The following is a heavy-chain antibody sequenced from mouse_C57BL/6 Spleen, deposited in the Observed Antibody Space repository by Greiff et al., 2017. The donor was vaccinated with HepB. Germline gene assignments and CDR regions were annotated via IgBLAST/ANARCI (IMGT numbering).Heavy chain of an antibody. D-gene: IGHD1-1*01. CDR2: IRLKSDNYAT. CDR3: IYYYGSSYDWYFDV. V-gene: IGHV6-3*01. Sequence: EVKLVESGGGLVQPGGSMKLSCVASGFNFSNYWMNWVRQSPEKGLEWVAQIRLKSDNYATHYAESVKGRFTISRDDSKSSVYLQMNNLRAEDTGIYYCIYYYGSSYDWYFDVWGTGTTVTVSS. CDR1: GFNFSNYW. J-gene: IGHJ1*03.